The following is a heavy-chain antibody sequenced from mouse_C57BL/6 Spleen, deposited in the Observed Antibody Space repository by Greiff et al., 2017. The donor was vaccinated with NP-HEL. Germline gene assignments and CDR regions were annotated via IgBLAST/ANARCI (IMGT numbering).Heavy chain of an antibody. CDR3: ARGGCCYSLDY. J-gene: IGHJ4*01. Sequence: QVQLQQPGAELVKPGASVKLSCKASGYTFTSYWMHWVKQRPGQGLEWIGDINPGSGGTNYNEKFKSKATLTVDKSSSTAYMQLSSLTSEDSAVYYCARGGCCYSLDYWGQGTTVTVSS. CDR1: GYTFTSYW. CDR2: INPGSGGT. V-gene: IGHV1-53*01.